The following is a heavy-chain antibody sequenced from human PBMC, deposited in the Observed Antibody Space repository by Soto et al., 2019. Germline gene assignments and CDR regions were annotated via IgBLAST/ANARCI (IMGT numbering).Heavy chain of an antibody. J-gene: IGHJ6*02. CDR2: IYYSGST. CDR3: ARAPTTGMFGSGGVRPYYGMDV. Sequence: SETQSLTCPVSGGSISSGGYYWSWIRQHPGKGLEWIGYIYYSGSTYYNPSLKSRVTISVDTSKNQFSLKLSSVTAADTAVYYCARAPTTGMFGSGGVRPYYGMDVWGQGTTVTVSS. D-gene: IGHD1-1*01. CDR1: GGSISSGGYY. V-gene: IGHV4-31*03.